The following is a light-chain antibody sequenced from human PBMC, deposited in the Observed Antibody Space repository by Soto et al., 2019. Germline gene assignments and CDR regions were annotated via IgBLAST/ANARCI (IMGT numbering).Light chain of an antibody. CDR2: GNS. CDR3: QSYDSSLSGWV. J-gene: IGLJ3*02. Sequence: QPVLTQPPSVSGAPGQRVTISCTGSSSNIGADYDVHWYQQLPGTAPKLLIYGNSNRPSGVPDRFSGSKSGTSASLAITGLQAEDEADYYCQSYDSSLSGWVFGGVTKLTVL. V-gene: IGLV1-40*01. CDR1: SSNIGADYD.